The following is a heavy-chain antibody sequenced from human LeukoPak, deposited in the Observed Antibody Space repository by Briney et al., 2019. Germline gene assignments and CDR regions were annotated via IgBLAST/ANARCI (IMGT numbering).Heavy chain of an antibody. D-gene: IGHD2-2*01. J-gene: IGHJ3*02. V-gene: IGHV3-23*01. CDR1: RFIFSAYA. Sequence: GGSLRLSCAASRFIFSAYAMSWVRQAPGKGLEWVSTISGGGDRTYYADSVKGRFTVSRDNFKSALILQMNRLRAEDTAVYYCTRDQRKYCSRDSCSVFDIWGQGTMVTVSS. CDR3: TRDQRKYCSRDSCSVFDI. CDR2: ISGGGDRT.